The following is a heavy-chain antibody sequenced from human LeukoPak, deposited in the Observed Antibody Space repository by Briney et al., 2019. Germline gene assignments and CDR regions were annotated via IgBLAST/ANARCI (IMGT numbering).Heavy chain of an antibody. Sequence: GGSLTLSCAASGFTFSSYGMHWVRQAPGKGLEWVAVISYDGSNKYYADSVKGRFTISRDNSKNTLYLQMNSLRAEDTAVYYCAKDSSSGWLLDYWGQGTLVTVSS. D-gene: IGHD6-19*01. CDR3: AKDSSSGWLLDY. J-gene: IGHJ4*02. CDR2: ISYDGSNK. V-gene: IGHV3-30*18. CDR1: GFTFSSYG.